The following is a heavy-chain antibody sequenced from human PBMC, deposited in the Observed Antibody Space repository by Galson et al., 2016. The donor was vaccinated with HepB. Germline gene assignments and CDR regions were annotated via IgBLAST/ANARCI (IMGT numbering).Heavy chain of an antibody. V-gene: IGHV4-61*08. Sequence: SETLSLTCTVSGGSVNSGAWYWSWIRQPPGKGLQWIGYVFYSGSGNTNYNPSLKSRVTISVDTSKNQFSLNLNSVTAADTAVYYCVRGGMVNSYWYFDLWGRGTLVTVSS. CDR3: VRGGMVNSYWYFDL. CDR2: VFYSGSGNT. D-gene: IGHD3-3*01. CDR1: GGSVNSGAWY. J-gene: IGHJ2*01.